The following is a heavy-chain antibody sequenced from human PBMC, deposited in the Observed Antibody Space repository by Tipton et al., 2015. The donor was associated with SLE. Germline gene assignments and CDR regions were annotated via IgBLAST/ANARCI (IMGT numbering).Heavy chain of an antibody. CDR2: IYYRGST. CDR1: GGSISSYY. CDR3: ARERASIAARLVLGLLEY. J-gene: IGHJ4*02. V-gene: IGHV4-59*12. D-gene: IGHD6-6*01. Sequence: TLSLTCTVSGGSISSYYWSWIRQPPGKGLEWIGYIYYRGSTNYNPSLKSRVTISVDTSKNQYSLKLSSVTAADTAVYYCARERASIAARLVLGLLEYWGQGPLVAVSA.